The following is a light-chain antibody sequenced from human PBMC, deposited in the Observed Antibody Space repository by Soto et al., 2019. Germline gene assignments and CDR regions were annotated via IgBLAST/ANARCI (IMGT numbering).Light chain of an antibody. CDR1: QSISTY. CDR3: QQSHSTPWT. CDR2: GAS. J-gene: IGKJ1*01. V-gene: IGKV1-39*01. Sequence: DIQMTQSPSSLSASVGDRLTITCRASQSISTYLNWYQQKPGKAPKLLIYGASSLQSGVPSRFSGSGSGADFTLTISSLQPEDFATYYCQQSHSTPWTFGQGTKVEIK.